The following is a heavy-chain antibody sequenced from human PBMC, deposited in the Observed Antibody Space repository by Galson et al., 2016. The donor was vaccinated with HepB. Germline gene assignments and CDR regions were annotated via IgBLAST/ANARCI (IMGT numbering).Heavy chain of an antibody. Sequence: SLRLSCAAFGFIVNDNYMTWVRQAPGKGLEWVPLIYKDGRTSYADSVKGRFTISRDNSRNTLYLQMNSLRAEDTAVYYCARGLVGATVFDYWGQGTLVTVSS. CDR1: GFIVNDNY. J-gene: IGHJ4*02. D-gene: IGHD1-26*01. CDR3: ARGLVGATVFDY. CDR2: IYKDGRT. V-gene: IGHV3-53*01.